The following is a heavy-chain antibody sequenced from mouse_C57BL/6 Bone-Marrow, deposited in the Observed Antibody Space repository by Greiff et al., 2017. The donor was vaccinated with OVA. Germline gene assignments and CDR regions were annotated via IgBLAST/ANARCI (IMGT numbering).Heavy chain of an antibody. J-gene: IGHJ3*01. V-gene: IGHV1-18*01. CDR3: ARSYYYGSSPWFAY. CDR1: GYTFTDYN. D-gene: IGHD1-1*01. Sequence: VQLQQSGPELVKPGASVKIPCKASGYTFTDYNMDWVKQSHGKSLEWIGDINPNNGGTIYNQKFKGKATLTVDKSSSTAYMELRSLTSEDTAVYYCARSYYYGSSPWFAYWGQGTLVTVSA. CDR2: INPNNGGT.